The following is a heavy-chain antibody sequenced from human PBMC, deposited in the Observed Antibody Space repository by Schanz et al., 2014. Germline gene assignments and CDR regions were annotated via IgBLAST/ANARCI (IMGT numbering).Heavy chain of an antibody. J-gene: IGHJ4*02. V-gene: IGHV1-69*04. D-gene: IGHD6-13*01. Sequence: QVHLVQSGAAVKEPGSSVKVSCKPSGGTFVTFFFTWVRQAPGQGPQWMGRISPLLGVANYAERFQGRVTITADTSTAYMELSSLRSDDTALYYCARDRQNIASPATGFDSWGQGTLVTVSS. CDR3: ARDRQNIASPATGFDS. CDR1: GGTFVTFF. CDR2: ISPLLGVA.